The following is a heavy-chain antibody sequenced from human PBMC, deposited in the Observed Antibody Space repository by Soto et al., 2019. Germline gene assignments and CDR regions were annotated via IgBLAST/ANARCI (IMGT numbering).Heavy chain of an antibody. CDR1: GDSVSSISAG. J-gene: IGHJ6*03. CDR2: TYYRSKWYN. Sequence: QVQLQQSGPGLVKPSQTLSLTCDISGDSVSSISAGWNWIRQTPSRGLEWLGRTYYRSKWYNNYALSVKSRVTVNPDTAQNQFSLQLNSVTPEDTAVYYCARGSWDDVTGHYYMDVWGKGTTVTVSS. V-gene: IGHV6-1*01. CDR3: ARGSWDDVTGHYYMDV. D-gene: IGHD1-1*01.